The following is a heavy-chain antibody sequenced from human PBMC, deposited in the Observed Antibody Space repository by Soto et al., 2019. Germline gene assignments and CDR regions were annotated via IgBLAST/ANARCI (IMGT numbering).Heavy chain of an antibody. D-gene: IGHD6-6*01. CDR2: IYYSGST. CDR1: GGSFSGYY. Sequence: PSETLSLTCAVYGGSFSGYYWSWIRQPPGKGLEWIGYIYYSGSTNYNPSLKSRVTISVDTSKNQFSLNLSSVTAADTAVYYCARDPGPSSSSGDWFDPWGQGTLVTVYS. V-gene: IGHV4-59*01. J-gene: IGHJ5*02. CDR3: ARDPGPSSSSGDWFDP.